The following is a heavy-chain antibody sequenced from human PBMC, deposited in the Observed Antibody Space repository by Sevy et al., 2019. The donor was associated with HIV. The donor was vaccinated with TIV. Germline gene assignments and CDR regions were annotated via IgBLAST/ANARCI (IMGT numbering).Heavy chain of an antibody. D-gene: IGHD6-13*01. V-gene: IGHV3-30*02. J-gene: IGHJ4*02. Sequence: GGSLRLSCAASGFTFSSYGMHWVRQAPGKGLEWVAFIRDDGSNKYYADSVKGRFTISRDNSKNTLYLQMNSLRAEDTAVYYCAKDCPSPPWEYSSSWYGYFDYWGQGTLVTVSS. CDR3: AKDCPSPPWEYSSSWYGYFDY. CDR2: IRDDGSNK. CDR1: GFTFSSYG.